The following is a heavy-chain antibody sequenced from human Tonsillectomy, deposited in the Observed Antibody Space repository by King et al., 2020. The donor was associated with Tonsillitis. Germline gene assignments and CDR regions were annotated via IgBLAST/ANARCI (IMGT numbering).Heavy chain of an antibody. CDR2: ISSSSSYI. CDR3: ARDGTERSGNWFDP. V-gene: IGHV3-21*01. CDR1: GFTFSSYS. Sequence: VQLVESGGGLVKPGGSLRLSCAASGFTFSSYSMNWVRQAPGKGLEWVSSISSSSSYIYYADSVKGRFTISRDNAKNSLYLQMNSLRAEATAVYYCARDGTERSGNWFDPWGQGTLVTVSS. J-gene: IGHJ5*02. D-gene: IGHD1-1*01.